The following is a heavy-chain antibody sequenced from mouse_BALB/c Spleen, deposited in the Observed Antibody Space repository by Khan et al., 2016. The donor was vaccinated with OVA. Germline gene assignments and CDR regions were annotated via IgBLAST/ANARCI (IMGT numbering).Heavy chain of an antibody. CDR2: INSDGYYT. Sequence: EVQRVESGGDLMKPGGSLKLSCAASGFTFSAYSMSWVRQTPDKRLEWVATINSDGYYTYYPDSVQGRFTISRNNAKNTLYLQMSSLKSEDTAIYYCASHLTGSFAYWGQGTLVTVSA. J-gene: IGHJ3*01. CDR3: ASHLTGSFAY. D-gene: IGHD4-1*01. CDR1: GFTFSAYS. V-gene: IGHV5-6*01.